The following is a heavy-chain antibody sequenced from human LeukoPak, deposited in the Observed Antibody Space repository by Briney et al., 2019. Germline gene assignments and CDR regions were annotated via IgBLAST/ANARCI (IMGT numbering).Heavy chain of an antibody. V-gene: IGHV3-23*01. Sequence: GGSLRLSCAASGFTFSSYAMSWVRQAPGKGLEWVSVSVISGSGGGSGGSTYYADSVKGRFTISRDDSKNTLYLQMNNLRVEDTAVYYCAKHRSGIAASGSNYWGQGTLVSVS. CDR3: AKHRSGIAASGSNY. CDR1: GFTFSSYA. CDR2: ISGSGGGSGGST. D-gene: IGHD6-13*01. J-gene: IGHJ4*02.